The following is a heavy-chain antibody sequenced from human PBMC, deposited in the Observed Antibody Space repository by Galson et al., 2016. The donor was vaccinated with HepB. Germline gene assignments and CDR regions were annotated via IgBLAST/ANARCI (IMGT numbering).Heavy chain of an antibody. Sequence: ETLSLTCAVSGASISSSYWWGWVRQPPGKGLEWIGEIYHSGSTNYNPPLKSRLTISVDTSKNQFSLKLSSVTAADTAVYYCGRDSCLRFLDECFDYYGMDVWGQGTTVTVSS. CDR3: GRDSCLRFLDECFDYYGMDV. CDR1: GASISSSYW. V-gene: IGHV4-4*02. J-gene: IGHJ6*02. D-gene: IGHD3-3*01. CDR2: IYHSGST.